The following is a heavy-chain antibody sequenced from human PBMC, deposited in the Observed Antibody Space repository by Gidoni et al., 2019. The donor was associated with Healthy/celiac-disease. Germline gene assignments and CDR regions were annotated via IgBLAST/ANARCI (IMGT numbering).Heavy chain of an antibody. J-gene: IGHJ6*02. Sequence: EVQLLESGGGLVQPGGSLRLSCAASGFTFSSYARSWVRQAPGKGLEWVSAISGSGGSTYYADSVKGRFTISRDNSKNTLYLQMNSLRAEDTAVYYCAREARTKLATYYYYGMDVWGQGTTVTVSS. CDR3: AREARTKLATYYYYGMDV. D-gene: IGHD2-8*01. CDR1: GFTFSSYA. V-gene: IGHV3-23*01. CDR2: ISGSGGST.